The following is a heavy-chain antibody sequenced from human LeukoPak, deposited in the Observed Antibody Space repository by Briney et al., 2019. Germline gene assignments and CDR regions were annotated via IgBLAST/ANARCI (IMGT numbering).Heavy chain of an antibody. CDR1: GASITSGGFS. D-gene: IGHD5-12*01. CDR2: IYHDGTT. CDR3: ARGRDILDY. V-gene: IGHV4-30-2*01. J-gene: IGHJ4*02. Sequence: PSETLSLTCTVSGASITSGGFSWTWLRQPPGNGLEWIGYIYHDGTTSYNLSLRSRLTISIDGSKNQFSLKMTSVTAADTAVYYCARGRDILDYWGQGALVAVSS.